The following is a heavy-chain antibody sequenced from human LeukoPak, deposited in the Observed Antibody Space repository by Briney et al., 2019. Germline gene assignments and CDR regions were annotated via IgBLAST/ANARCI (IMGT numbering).Heavy chain of an antibody. CDR1: GFTFSSYG. CDR3: WNSCGGPNYFDF. Sequence: GGSLRLSCAASGFTFSSYGMHWVRQAPGKGLEWVAVIWYDGSNKYYADSVKGRFTISRDNSKNTLYLQMNSLRAEGTAVYYLWNSCGGPNYFDFRGQGNPGHRLL. D-gene: IGHD2-21*01. CDR2: IWYDGSNK. V-gene: IGHV3-33*01. J-gene: IGHJ4*02.